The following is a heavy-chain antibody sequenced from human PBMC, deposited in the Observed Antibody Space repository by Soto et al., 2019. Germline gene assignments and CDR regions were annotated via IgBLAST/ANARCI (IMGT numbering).Heavy chain of an antibody. CDR3: ARDQDSRLVANGLVSSMGMDL. V-gene: IGHV1-69*08. J-gene: IGHJ6*02. D-gene: IGHD3-10*01. CDR2: IIPIFGIA. Sequence: QVQLVQSGAEVKKPGSSVKVSCKASGGTFSSYTISWVRQAPGQGLEWMGRIIPIFGIANYAQKFQGRVRTDAQGSRHTSYIGLSSLSSEDAELSYGARDQDSRLVANGLVSSMGMDLWGQGTTVSVSS. CDR1: GGTFSSYT.